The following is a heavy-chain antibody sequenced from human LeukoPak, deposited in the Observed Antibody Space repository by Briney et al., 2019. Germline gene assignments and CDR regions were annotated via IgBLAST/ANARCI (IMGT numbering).Heavy chain of an antibody. J-gene: IGHJ4*02. CDR3: AKDPPGEGYGDSGGVDY. D-gene: IGHD4-17*01. Sequence: GGSLRLSCAASGFTFSSYAMSWVRQAPGKGLEWVSAISGSGGSTYYADSVKGRFTISRDNSKNTLYLQMNSLRAEDTAVYYCAKDPPGEGYGDSGGVDYWGQGTLVTVSS. CDR1: GFTFSSYA. CDR2: ISGSGGST. V-gene: IGHV3-23*01.